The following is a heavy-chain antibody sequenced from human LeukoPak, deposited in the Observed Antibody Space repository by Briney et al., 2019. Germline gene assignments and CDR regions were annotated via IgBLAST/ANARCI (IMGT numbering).Heavy chain of an antibody. D-gene: IGHD4-17*01. CDR2: IYFTGST. CDR1: GGSISSNNYY. CDR3: ARRFAVTLGGPYGYFDL. J-gene: IGHJ2*01. Sequence: SETLSLTCTVSGGSISSNNYYWGWIRQPPGKGLEWIGNIYFTGSTYYSPSLKSRVTISVDTSKNQFSLKLSSVTAADTAVYYCARRFAVTLGGPYGYFDLWGRGTLVTVSS. V-gene: IGHV4-39*01.